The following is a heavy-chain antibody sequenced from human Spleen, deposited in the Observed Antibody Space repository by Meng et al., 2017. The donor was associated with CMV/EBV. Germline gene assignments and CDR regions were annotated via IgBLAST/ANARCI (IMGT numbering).Heavy chain of an antibody. CDR2: SNAGNGNT. V-gene: IGHV1-3*02. J-gene: IGHJ5*02. CDR3: ARDLLCSSTSCYGGNWFDP. CDR1: GYTFTSYA. D-gene: IGHD2-2*01. Sequence: ASVKVSCKASGYTFTSYAVHWVRQAPGQRLEWMRWSNAGNGNTKYSQEFQGRVTFTRDTSARTAYMELSSLRSEDTAVYYCARDLLCSSTSCYGGNWFDPWGQGTLVTVSS.